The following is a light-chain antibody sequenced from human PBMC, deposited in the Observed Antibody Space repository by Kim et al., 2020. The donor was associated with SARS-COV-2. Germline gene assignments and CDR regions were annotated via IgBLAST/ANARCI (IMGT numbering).Light chain of an antibody. V-gene: IGKV3-20*01. CDR3: QQYGSSPPIT. CDR1: PSISSSY. J-gene: IGKJ5*01. CDR2: GAF. Sequence: PGDRAAISCRASPSISSSYLAWYQQKPGQAPRLLIYGAFSRATGIPDRFSGSGSGTDFTLTISRLEPEDFAVYYCQQYGSSPPITFGQGTRLEIK.